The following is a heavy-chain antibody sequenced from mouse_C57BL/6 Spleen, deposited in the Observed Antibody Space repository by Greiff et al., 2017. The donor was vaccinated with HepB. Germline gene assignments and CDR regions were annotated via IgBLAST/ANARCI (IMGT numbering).Heavy chain of an antibody. Sequence: EVQLQQSGPELVKPGASVKISCKASGYSFTGYYMNWVKQSPEKSLEWIGEINPSTGGTTYNQKFKAKATLTVDKSSSTAYMQLKSLTSEDSAVYYCATGGIVLGYAMDYWGQGTSVTVSS. CDR3: ATGGIVLGYAMDY. J-gene: IGHJ4*01. CDR1: GYSFTGYY. V-gene: IGHV1-42*01. CDR2: INPSTGGT. D-gene: IGHD3-1*01.